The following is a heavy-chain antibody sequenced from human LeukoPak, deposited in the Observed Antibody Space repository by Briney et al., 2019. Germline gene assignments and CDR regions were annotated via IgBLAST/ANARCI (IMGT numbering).Heavy chain of an antibody. V-gene: IGHV3-48*03. CDR2: ISSSGSTI. Sequence: GGSLRLSCAASGFTFSSYEMNWVRQAPGKALEWVSYISSSGSTIYYADSVKGRFTISRDNAKNSLYLQMNSLRAEDTAVYYCASGVRFLEWLPSPPDAFDIWGQGTMVTVSS. J-gene: IGHJ3*02. D-gene: IGHD3-3*01. CDR1: GFTFSSYE. CDR3: ASGVRFLEWLPSPPDAFDI.